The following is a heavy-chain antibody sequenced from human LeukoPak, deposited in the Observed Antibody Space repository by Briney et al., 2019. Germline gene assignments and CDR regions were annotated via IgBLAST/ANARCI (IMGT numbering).Heavy chain of an antibody. CDR2: LYSGGGT. D-gene: IGHD6-13*01. Sequence: GGSLRLSCAASGFTFRSYAMSWVRQAPGKGLEWVSSLYSGGGTYYADSVKGRFSISRDNSKNTLNLQMNRLRTEDTAVYYCATEAGVDWGQGTLVTVSS. J-gene: IGHJ1*01. CDR3: ATEAGVD. CDR1: GFTFRSYA. V-gene: IGHV3-66*01.